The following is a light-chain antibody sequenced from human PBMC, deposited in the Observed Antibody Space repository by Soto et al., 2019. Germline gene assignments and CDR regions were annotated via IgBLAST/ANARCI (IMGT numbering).Light chain of an antibody. J-gene: IGKJ5*01. CDR3: QQYNNWPIT. Sequence: EIVMTQSPATLSVSPGERATLSCRTSQTIGDNLAWYLQKPGQAPRLLIYGTSTRATGISARFSGSGSGTEFTLTISSLQSEDFAVYYCQQYNNWPITFGQGTRLEIK. CDR2: GTS. V-gene: IGKV3-15*01. CDR1: QTIGDN.